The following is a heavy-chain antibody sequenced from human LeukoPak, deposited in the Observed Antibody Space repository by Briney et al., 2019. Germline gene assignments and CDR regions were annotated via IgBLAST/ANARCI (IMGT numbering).Heavy chain of an antibody. Sequence: GGSLRLSCAASGFTFSSYGMHWVRQAPGKGLEWVAFIRYDGSNKYYADSVKGRFTISRDNSKNTLYLQMNSLRAEDTAVYYCAKTTSSSSGYPDYWGQGTLVTVSS. D-gene: IGHD3-22*01. V-gene: IGHV3-30*02. CDR3: AKTTSSSSGYPDY. CDR2: IRYDGSNK. J-gene: IGHJ4*02. CDR1: GFTFSSYG.